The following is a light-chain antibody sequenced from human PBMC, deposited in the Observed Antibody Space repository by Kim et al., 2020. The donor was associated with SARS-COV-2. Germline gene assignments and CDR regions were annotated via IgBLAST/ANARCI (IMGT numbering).Light chain of an antibody. Sequence: TVRITCQGDSIRLYYAISYQQKPAQAPVLVIYGKNNRPSGIPDRFSGSSSGNTASLTITGAQAEDEADYYCNSRDSSGNHEGYVFGTGTKVTVL. CDR2: GKN. J-gene: IGLJ1*01. CDR1: SIRLYY. CDR3: NSRDSSGNHEGYV. V-gene: IGLV3-19*01.